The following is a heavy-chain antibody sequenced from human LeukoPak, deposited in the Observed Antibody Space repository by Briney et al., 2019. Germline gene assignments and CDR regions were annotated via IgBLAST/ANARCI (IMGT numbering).Heavy chain of an antibody. V-gene: IGHV4-31*03. CDR3: ARQRGSGYYYFDY. CDR2: IYYSGST. Sequence: SQTLSLTCTVSGGSISSGGYYWSWIRQHPGKGLEWIGYIYYSGSTYYNPSLKSRVTISVDTSKNQFSLKLSSVTAADTAVYYCARQRGSGYYYFDYWGQGTLVTVSS. J-gene: IGHJ4*02. D-gene: IGHD3-22*01. CDR1: GGSISSGGYY.